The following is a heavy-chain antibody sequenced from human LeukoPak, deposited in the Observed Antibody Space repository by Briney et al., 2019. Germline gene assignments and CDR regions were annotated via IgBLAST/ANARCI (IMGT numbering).Heavy chain of an antibody. Sequence: GESLKISCKGSGYSFTSYWISWVRQMPGKGLEWMGRIDPSDSYTNYSPSFQGHVTISADKSISTAYLQWSSLKASDTAVYYCARRDRSGWSFDYWGQGTLVTVS. D-gene: IGHD6-19*01. CDR2: IDPSDSYT. CDR1: GYSFTSYW. V-gene: IGHV5-10-1*01. J-gene: IGHJ4*02. CDR3: ARRDRSGWSFDY.